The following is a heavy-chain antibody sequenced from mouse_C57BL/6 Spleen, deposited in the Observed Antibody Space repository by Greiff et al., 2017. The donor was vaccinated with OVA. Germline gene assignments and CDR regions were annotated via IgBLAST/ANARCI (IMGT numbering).Heavy chain of an antibody. CDR2: IDPSDSYT. D-gene: IGHD4-1*01. Sequence: QVHVKQPGAELVKPGASVKLSCKASGYTFTSYWMQWVKQRPGQGLEWIGEIDPSDSYTNYNQKFKGKATLTVDTSSSTAYMQLSSLPSEDSAVYYCAKCGNWDFDYWGQGTTLTVSS. CDR1: GYTFTSYW. CDR3: AKCGNWDFDY. J-gene: IGHJ2*01. V-gene: IGHV1-50*01.